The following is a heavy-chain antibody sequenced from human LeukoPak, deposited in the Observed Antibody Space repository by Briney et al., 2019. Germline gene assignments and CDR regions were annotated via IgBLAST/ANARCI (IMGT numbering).Heavy chain of an antibody. CDR2: ISGSGGST. CDR1: GSTFSSYA. D-gene: IGHD3-3*01. Sequence: GGSLRLSCAASGSTFSSYAMSWVRQAPGKGLEWVSAISGSGGSTYYADSVKGRFTISRDNSKNTLYLQMNSLRAEDTAVYYCAKGDSTYYDFSSGYYPFDYWGQGTLVTVSS. J-gene: IGHJ4*02. V-gene: IGHV3-23*01. CDR3: AKGDSTYYDFSSGYYPFDY.